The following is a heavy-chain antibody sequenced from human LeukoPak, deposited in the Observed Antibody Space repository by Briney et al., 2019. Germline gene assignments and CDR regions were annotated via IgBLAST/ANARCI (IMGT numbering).Heavy chain of an antibody. V-gene: IGHV1-69*05. J-gene: IGHJ5*02. Sequence: SVKVSCKASGGTFSSYAISWVRQAPGQGLEWMGGIIPIFGTANYAQKFQGRVTITTDESTSTAYMELSSLRSGDTAMYYCARKNYCSGGSCYSRGWFDPWGQGTLVTVSS. CDR3: ARKNYCSGGSCYSRGWFDP. D-gene: IGHD2-15*01. CDR2: IIPIFGTA. CDR1: GGTFSSYA.